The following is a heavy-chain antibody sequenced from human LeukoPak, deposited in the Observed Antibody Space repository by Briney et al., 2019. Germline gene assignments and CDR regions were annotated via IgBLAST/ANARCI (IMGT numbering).Heavy chain of an antibody. D-gene: IGHD3-10*02. CDR3: AELGITMIGGV. CDR2: ISSSGSTI. CDR1: GFTFRSYE. J-gene: IGHJ6*04. V-gene: IGHV3-48*03. Sequence: GGSLRLSCAASGFTFRSYEMNWVRQAPGKGLEWVSYISSSGSTIYYADSVKGRFTITRDNARNSLYLQMNSLRAENTAVYYCAELGITMIGGVWGKGTTVTISS.